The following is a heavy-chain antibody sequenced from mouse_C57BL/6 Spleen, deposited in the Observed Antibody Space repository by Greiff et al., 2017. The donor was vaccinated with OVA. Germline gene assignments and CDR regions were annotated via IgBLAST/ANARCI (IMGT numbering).Heavy chain of an antibody. CDR1: GFTFSSYT. J-gene: IGHJ2*01. CDR2: ISGGGGNT. Sequence: EVQRVESGGGLVKPGGSLKLSCAASGFTFSSYTMSWVRQTPEKRLEWVATISGGGGNTYYPDSVKGRFTISRDNAKNTLYLQMSSLRSEDTALYYCARVRGNFDYWGQGTTLTVSS. CDR3: ARVRGNFDY. V-gene: IGHV5-9*01.